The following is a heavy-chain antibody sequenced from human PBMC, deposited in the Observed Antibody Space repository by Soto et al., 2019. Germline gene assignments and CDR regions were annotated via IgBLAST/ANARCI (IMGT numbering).Heavy chain of an antibody. J-gene: IGHJ4*02. CDR3: AQAAGVVADYFGGLDS. CDR2: TYWDDDD. CDR1: GFSLNTDCVG. V-gene: IGHV2-5*02. Sequence: ITLKESVPTLVEPTQTLTLTCTFSGFSLNTDCVGVAWIRHPPGKALEWLALTYWDDDDRYSPSLKSRVTITKDSTKNQVVLTLPNMGPLDTGTYYCAQAAGVVADYFGGLDSWGPGTLVSVSS. D-gene: IGHD3-10*01.